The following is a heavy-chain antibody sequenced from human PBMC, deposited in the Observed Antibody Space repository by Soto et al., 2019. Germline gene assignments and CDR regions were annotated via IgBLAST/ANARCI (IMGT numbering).Heavy chain of an antibody. CDR1: GYTFSDHD. Sequence: QVPLVQSGAEVKKPGASVKVSCKASGYTFSDHDINWVRQASGQGPEWLGWMNPNSGDTGYAQSFQGRVTMTRDTSKRTAYMELSSLRSEDTAVYYCARVGGNWNDDYFDYWGQGTLVTVSS. D-gene: IGHD1-1*01. J-gene: IGHJ4*02. V-gene: IGHV1-8*01. CDR3: ARVGGNWNDDYFDY. CDR2: MNPNSGDT.